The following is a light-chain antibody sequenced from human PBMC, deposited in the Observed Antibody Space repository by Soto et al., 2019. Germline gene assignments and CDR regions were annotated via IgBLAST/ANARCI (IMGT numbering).Light chain of an antibody. V-gene: IGLV2-23*02. CDR3: CSYAGSSTFYV. Sequence: SVLTQPASVSGSPGQSITISCTGTSSDVGSYNLVSWYQQHPGKAPKLMIYEVSKRPSGVSNRFSGSKSGNTAPLTISGLQAEDEADYYCCSYAGSSTFYVFGTGTKVTVL. CDR2: EVS. J-gene: IGLJ1*01. CDR1: SSDVGSYNL.